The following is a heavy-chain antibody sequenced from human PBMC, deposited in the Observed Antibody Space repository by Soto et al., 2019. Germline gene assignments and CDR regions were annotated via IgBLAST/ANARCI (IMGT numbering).Heavy chain of an antibody. CDR3: AKDTSPVVVITTPFDY. V-gene: IGHV3-11*01. CDR2: IDSGDGTT. D-gene: IGHD3-22*01. CDR1: GFDFGDYY. Sequence: GGSLRLSCTGSGFDFGDYYMSWIRQAPGKGLEWVSYIDSGDGTTYYTDSVKGRFTISRDNAKKTVYLQMSSLRAEDTAVYYCAKDTSPVVVITTPFDYWGQGTLVTVSS. J-gene: IGHJ4*02.